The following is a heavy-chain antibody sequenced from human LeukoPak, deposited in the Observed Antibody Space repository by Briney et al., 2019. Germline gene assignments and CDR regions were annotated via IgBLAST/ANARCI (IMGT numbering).Heavy chain of an antibody. CDR1: EFTFGDFA. D-gene: IGHD2-21*02. V-gene: IGHV3-21*01. Sequence: GGSLRLSCTASEFTFGDFAISWVRQAPGKGLEWVSSISSSSSYIYYADSVKGRFTISRDNAKNSLYLQMNSLRAEDTAVYYCARCGGDCPTHYYYYYMDVWGKGTTVTVSS. CDR2: ISSSSSYI. J-gene: IGHJ6*03. CDR3: ARCGGDCPTHYYYYYMDV.